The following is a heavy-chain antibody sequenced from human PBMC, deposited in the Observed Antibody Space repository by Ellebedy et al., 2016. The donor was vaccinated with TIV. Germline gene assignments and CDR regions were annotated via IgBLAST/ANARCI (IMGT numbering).Heavy chain of an antibody. D-gene: IGHD4-17*01. Sequence: MPSETLSLTCTVSGGSISPYYWSWIRQPPGKGLEWIGYISYSGSTNYNPSLKSRVTISVDTSKNQFSLKLSSVTAADTAVYYCARGPCEDYVSPCTVYNWFDPWGQGTLVTVSS. CDR1: GGSISPYY. J-gene: IGHJ5*02. CDR3: ARGPCEDYVSPCTVYNWFDP. CDR2: ISYSGST. V-gene: IGHV4-59*01.